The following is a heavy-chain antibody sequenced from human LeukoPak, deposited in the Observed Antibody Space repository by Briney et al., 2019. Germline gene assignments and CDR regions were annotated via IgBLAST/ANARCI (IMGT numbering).Heavy chain of an antibody. D-gene: IGHD5-18*01. J-gene: IGHJ4*02. CDR1: GFTVSSNY. CDR2: IYSGGDA. CDR3: ARGPGLAMGKGYFDY. Sequence: PGGSLRLSCAASGFTVSSNYMSWVRQAPGKGLDWVSVIYSGGDAFHADSVKGRFTISRDNSRNTLYLEVNSLRTDDTAVYYCARGPGLAMGKGYFDYCGQGTLVTVSS. V-gene: IGHV3-66*02.